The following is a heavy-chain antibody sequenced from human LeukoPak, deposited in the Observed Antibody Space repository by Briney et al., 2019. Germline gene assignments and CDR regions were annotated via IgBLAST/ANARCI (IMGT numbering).Heavy chain of an antibody. Sequence: GGSLRLSCAASGYTFSNYWMHWVRQAPGKGLVWVSRINSDGINTSYADSVKGRFTISRDNAKNTLNLQMNSLRAEDTAVYYCEKDLGQSYDPSDNGFDPWGKGTLVTFSS. J-gene: IGHJ5*02. D-gene: IGHD3-22*01. CDR3: EKDLGQSYDPSDNGFDP. CDR2: INSDGINT. CDR1: GYTFSNYW. V-gene: IGHV3-74*01.